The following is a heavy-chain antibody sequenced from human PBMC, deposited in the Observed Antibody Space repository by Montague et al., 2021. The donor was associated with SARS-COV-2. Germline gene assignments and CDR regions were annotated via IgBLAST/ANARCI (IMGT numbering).Heavy chain of an antibody. D-gene: IGHD3-10*01. Sequence: LSLPCSFSSFSIISSGYYWGWIRHPPGKELEWIGNIYYSGTTYYNPSLQSRGTISVDTSKNHLSLRLSSVTAADTAVYFCARGMIRGVTTPFGYWGQGSQVNVSS. J-gene: IGHJ4*02. CDR1: SFSIISSGYY. V-gene: IGHV4-39*02. CDR2: IYYSGTT. CDR3: ARGMIRGVTTPFGY.